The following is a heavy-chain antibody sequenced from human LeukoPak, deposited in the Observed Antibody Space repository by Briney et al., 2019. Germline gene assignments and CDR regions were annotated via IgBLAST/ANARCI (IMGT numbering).Heavy chain of an antibody. D-gene: IGHD3-10*01. J-gene: IGHJ4*02. Sequence: PSETLSLTCTVSGGSISGYFWSWIRQPPGKGLELIGYIYYTGSTNYSPSLKSRVTISVDTSKNQFSLKLSSVTAADTAVYYCARHYYGSGSYMPPGYWGQGTLVTVSS. CDR3: ARHYYGSGSYMPPGY. CDR1: GGSISGYF. CDR2: IYYTGST. V-gene: IGHV4-59*08.